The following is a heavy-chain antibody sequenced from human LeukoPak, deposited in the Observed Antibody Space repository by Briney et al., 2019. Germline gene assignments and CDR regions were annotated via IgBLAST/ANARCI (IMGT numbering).Heavy chain of an antibody. CDR1: GASFSGYY. CDR3: ARGEDAVATIFYYYYYGMDV. Sequence: PSEPLSLTCAVYGASFSGYYWSGIRQPPGKGLEWIGEINQSGSTNYNPSLKSRVTISVDTSKNQFSLKLSSVTAAETAVYYCARGEDAVATIFYYYYYGMDVWGKGTTVTVSS. J-gene: IGHJ6*04. D-gene: IGHD5-12*01. CDR2: INQSGST. V-gene: IGHV4-34*01.